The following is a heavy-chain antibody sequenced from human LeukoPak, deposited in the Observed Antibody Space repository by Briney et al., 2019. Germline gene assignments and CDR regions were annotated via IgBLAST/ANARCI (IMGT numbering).Heavy chain of an antibody. D-gene: IGHD3-16*01. CDR2: IRGSDGST. J-gene: IGHJ4*02. Sequence: GGSLRLSCEASGFTFSTFDMSWVRQAPGKGLEWVSVIRGSDGSTYYADSVKGRFSISKGSSKDTLYLQMKSLRAEDTAVYYCVKGAWLDYWGQGTLVTVSS. CDR1: GFTFSTFD. V-gene: IGHV3-23*01. CDR3: VKGAWLDY.